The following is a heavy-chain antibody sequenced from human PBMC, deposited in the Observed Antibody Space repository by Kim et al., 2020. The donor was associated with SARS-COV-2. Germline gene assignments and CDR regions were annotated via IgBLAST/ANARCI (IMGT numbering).Heavy chain of an antibody. D-gene: IGHD2-15*01. V-gene: IGHV1-46*01. J-gene: IGHJ4*02. Sequence: ASVKVSCKASGYTFTSYYMHWVRQAPGQGLEWMGIINPSGGSTSYAQKFQGRVTMTRDTSTSTVYMELSSLRSEDTAVYYCARESGNGGNIPGGWYWGQGTLVTVSS. CDR1: GYTFTSYY. CDR2: INPSGGST. CDR3: ARESGNGGNIPGGWY.